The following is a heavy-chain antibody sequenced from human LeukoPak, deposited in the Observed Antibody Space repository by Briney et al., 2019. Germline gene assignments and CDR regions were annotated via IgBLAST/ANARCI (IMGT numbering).Heavy chain of an antibody. CDR3: ARERPAAMPDY. CDR1: GFTFSSYG. V-gene: IGHV3-30*03. D-gene: IGHD2-2*01. Sequence: GGSLRLSCAASGFTFSSYGMHWVRQAPGKGLEWVAVISYDGSNKYYADSVKGRFTISRDNSKNTLYLQMNSLRAEDTAVYYCARERPAAMPDYWGQGTLVTVSS. J-gene: IGHJ4*02. CDR2: ISYDGSNK.